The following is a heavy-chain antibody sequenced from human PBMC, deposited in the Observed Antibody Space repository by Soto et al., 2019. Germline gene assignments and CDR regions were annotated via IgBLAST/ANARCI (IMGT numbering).Heavy chain of an antibody. Sequence: SSETLSLTCTVSGGSISSSSYYWGWIRQPPGKGLEWIGSIYYSGSTYYNPSLKSRVTISVDTSKNQFSLKLSSVTAADTAVYYCARRPGYSSGWYGDYSYGMDVWGQGTTLTVSS. V-gene: IGHV4-39*01. CDR2: IYYSGST. CDR1: GGSISSSSYY. J-gene: IGHJ6*02. D-gene: IGHD6-19*01. CDR3: ARRPGYSSGWYGDYSYGMDV.